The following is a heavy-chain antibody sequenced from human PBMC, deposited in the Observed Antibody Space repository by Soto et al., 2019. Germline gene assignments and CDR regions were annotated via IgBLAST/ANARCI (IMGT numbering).Heavy chain of an antibody. V-gene: IGHV1-58*02. Sequence: SSVKVSCKASGFTFPSSAMQWVRQARGQRLEWIGWIVVGSGNTNYAQKFQERVTITRDMSTSTAYMELSSLRSEDTAVYYCAAVEPSDAFDIWGQGTMVTVSS. CDR1: GFTFPSSA. J-gene: IGHJ3*02. D-gene: IGHD1-1*01. CDR3: AAVEPSDAFDI. CDR2: IVVGSGNT.